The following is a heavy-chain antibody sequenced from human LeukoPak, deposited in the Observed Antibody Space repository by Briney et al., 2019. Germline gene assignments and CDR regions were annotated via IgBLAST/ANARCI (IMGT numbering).Heavy chain of an antibody. CDR3: ARRGSPRSYGH. J-gene: IGHJ4*02. D-gene: IGHD5-18*01. CDR1: GGSFSGYY. CDR2: INHSGST. V-gene: IGHV4-34*01. Sequence: SETLSLTCAVYGGSFSGYYWSWIRQPPGKGLEWIGEINHSGSTNYNPSLKSRVTISVDTSKNQFSLKLSSVTAADTAVYYCARRGSPRSYGHWGQGTLVTVSS.